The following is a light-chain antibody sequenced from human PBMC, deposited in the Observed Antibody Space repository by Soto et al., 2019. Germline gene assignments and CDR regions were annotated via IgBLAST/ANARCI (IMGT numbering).Light chain of an antibody. CDR1: QSLLHSNGYNY. J-gene: IGKJ1*01. Sequence: DIVMTQSPLSLPVTPGEPASISCRSSQSLLHSNGYNYLDWYLQKPGQSPQLLIYLGSNRASGVPGRFSGSGSGTDFTLKISRVEAEDVGVYYCMKALQTLWTFGQGTKVEIK. V-gene: IGKV2-28*01. CDR2: LGS. CDR3: MKALQTLWT.